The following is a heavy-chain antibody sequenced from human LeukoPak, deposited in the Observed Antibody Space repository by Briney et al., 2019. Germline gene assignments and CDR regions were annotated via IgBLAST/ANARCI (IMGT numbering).Heavy chain of an antibody. V-gene: IGHV1-69*04. CDR2: IIPILGIA. CDR1: GGTFSSYA. J-gene: IGHJ6*02. D-gene: IGHD6-13*01. Sequence: SVKVSCKASGGTFSSYAISWVRQAPGQGLEWMGRIIPILGIANYAQKFQGRVTITADKSTSTAYMELSSLRSEDTAVYYCASAFIAAAGTVAYYYYYDMDVWGQGTTVTVSS. CDR3: ASAFIAAAGTVAYYYYYDMDV.